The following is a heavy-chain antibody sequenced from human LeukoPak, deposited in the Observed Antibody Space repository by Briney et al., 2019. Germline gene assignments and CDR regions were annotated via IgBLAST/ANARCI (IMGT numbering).Heavy chain of an antibody. J-gene: IGHJ6*03. D-gene: IGHD6-13*01. CDR2: IYHSGST. V-gene: IGHV4-4*02. Sequence: SGTLSLTCAVSGGSISSSNWWSWVRQPPGKGLEWIGEIYHSGSTNYNPSLKSRVTISVDKSKNQFSLKLSSVTAADTAVYYCARGPDTSTWYYYYMDVWGKGTTVTVSS. CDR1: GGSISSSNW. CDR3: ARGPDTSTWYYYYMDV.